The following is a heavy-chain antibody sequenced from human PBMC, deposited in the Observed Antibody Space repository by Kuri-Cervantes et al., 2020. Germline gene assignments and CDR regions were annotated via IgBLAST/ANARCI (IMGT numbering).Heavy chain of an antibody. D-gene: IGHD2-21*02. CDR3: ARERGGDDAFDI. V-gene: IGHV3-74*01. Sequence: ETLSLTCAASGFTFSNYWMHWVRQAPGKGLVWVSRINRDGSSTSNADSVKGRFTISRDNAKNTVYLQMNSLRAEDTAVYYCARERGGDDAFDIWGLGTMVTVSS. CDR2: INRDGSST. CDR1: GFTFSNYW. J-gene: IGHJ3*02.